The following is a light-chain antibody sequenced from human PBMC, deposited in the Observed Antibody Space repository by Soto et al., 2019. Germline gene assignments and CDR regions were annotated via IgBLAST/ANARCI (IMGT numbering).Light chain of an antibody. J-gene: IGKJ1*01. CDR2: VAS. V-gene: IGKV1-39*01. CDR1: QSISSY. Sequence: IQMSQSPSSLSESLGGRVTITCRASQSISSYLYWYQQKPGKAPKLLIYVASSLQSGVASRCSSSGSGTDVTLTISSLQHEDVATYYCQQSYSTSRTFGQGTKVDIK. CDR3: QQSYSTSRT.